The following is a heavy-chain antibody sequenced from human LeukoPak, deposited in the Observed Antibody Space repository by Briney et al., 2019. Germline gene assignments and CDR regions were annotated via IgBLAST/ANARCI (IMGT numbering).Heavy chain of an antibody. CDR2: IYYSGST. D-gene: IGHD1-26*01. J-gene: IGHJ4*02. V-gene: IGHV4-39*02. CDR3: ARDGIVGATDY. CDR1: GGSISSSSYY. Sequence: SETLSLTCTVSGGSISSSSYYWGWIRQPPGKGLEWIGSIYYSGSTYYNPSLKSRVTISVDTSKNQFSLKLSSVTAADTAVYYCARDGIVGATDYWGQGTLVTVSS.